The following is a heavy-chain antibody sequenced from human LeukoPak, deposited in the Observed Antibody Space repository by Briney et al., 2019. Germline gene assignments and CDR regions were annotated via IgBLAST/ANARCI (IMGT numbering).Heavy chain of an antibody. CDR1: GYTLTELS. J-gene: IGHJ4*02. CDR3: ATWGQGLVIPLFDY. V-gene: IGHV1-24*01. CDR2: FDPEDGET. Sequence: GASVKVSCKVSGYTLTELSMHWVRQAPGKGLEWMGGFDPEDGETIYAQKFQGRVTMTEDTSTDTAYMELSSLRSEDTAVYYCATWGQGLVIPLFDYWGQGTLVTVSS. D-gene: IGHD3/OR15-3a*01.